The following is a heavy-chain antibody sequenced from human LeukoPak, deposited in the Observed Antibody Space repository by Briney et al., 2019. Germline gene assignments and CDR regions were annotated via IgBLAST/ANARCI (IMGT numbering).Heavy chain of an antibody. CDR2: ISGSGGST. J-gene: IGHJ4*02. D-gene: IGHD3-3*01. CDR1: GFTFSSYA. V-gene: IGHV3-23*01. CDR3: AKDSHYDFWSGYPWYFDY. Sequence: GGSLRLSCAASGFTFSSYAMSWVRQAPGKGLEWVSAISGSGGSTYYADSVKGRFTISRDNSKNTLYLQMNSLRAEDTAVYYCAKDSHYDFWSGYPWYFDYWGQGTLVTVSS.